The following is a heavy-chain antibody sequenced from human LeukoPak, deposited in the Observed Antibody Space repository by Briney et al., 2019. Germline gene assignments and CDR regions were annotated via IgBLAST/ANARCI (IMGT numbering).Heavy chain of an antibody. V-gene: IGHV3-20*04. CDR2: INWNGGST. J-gene: IGHJ4*02. CDR3: ARNDYYDSSGYYYVDPYYFDY. Sequence: PGGSLRLSCAASGFTLDDYGMSWVRQAPGKGLEWVSGINWNGGSTGYADSVKGRFTISRDNAKNSLYLQMNSLRAEDTALYYCARNDYYDSSGYYYVDPYYFDYWGQGTLVTVSS. D-gene: IGHD3-22*01. CDR1: GFTLDDYG.